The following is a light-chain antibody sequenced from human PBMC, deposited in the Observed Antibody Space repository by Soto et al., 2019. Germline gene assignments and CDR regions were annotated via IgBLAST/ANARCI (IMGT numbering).Light chain of an antibody. CDR3: QQDTNWPPRGT. V-gene: IGKV3-15*01. Sequence: EIVMTQSPATLSVSPGERATLSCRASQSVSSNLAWYQQKPGQAPRLLIYGASTRATGIPARFSGSGSGTEFTLTISSLQSEDFSVYYCQQDTNWPPRGTFGQGTKVEIK. J-gene: IGKJ1*01. CDR1: QSVSSN. CDR2: GAS.